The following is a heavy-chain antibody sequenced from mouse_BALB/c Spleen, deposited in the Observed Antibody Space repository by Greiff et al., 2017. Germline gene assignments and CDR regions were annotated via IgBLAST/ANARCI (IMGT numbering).Heavy chain of an antibody. V-gene: IGHV2-9*02. CDR1: GFSLTSYG. D-gene: IGHD1-2*01. CDR3: ARDDYYGLDY. Sequence: VQLQQSGPVLVAPSQSLSITCTVSGFSLTSYGVHWVRQPPGKGLEWLGVIWAGGSTNYNSALMSRLSISKDNSKSQVFLKMNSLQTDDTAMYYCARDDYYGLDYWGQGTTLTVSS. J-gene: IGHJ2*01. CDR2: IWAGGST.